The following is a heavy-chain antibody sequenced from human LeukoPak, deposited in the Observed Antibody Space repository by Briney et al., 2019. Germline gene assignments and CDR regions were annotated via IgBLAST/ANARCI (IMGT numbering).Heavy chain of an antibody. Sequence: SETLSLTCTVSGGSISSGDYYWSWIRQPPGKGLEWIGYIYYSGSTYYNPSLKSRVTISVDTSKNQFSLKLSSVTAADTTVYYCARMDPLINWGDPSGYFDYWGQGTLVSVSS. V-gene: IGHV4-30-4*01. D-gene: IGHD7-27*01. CDR3: ARMDPLINWGDPSGYFDY. CDR2: IYYSGST. J-gene: IGHJ4*02. CDR1: GGSISSGDYY.